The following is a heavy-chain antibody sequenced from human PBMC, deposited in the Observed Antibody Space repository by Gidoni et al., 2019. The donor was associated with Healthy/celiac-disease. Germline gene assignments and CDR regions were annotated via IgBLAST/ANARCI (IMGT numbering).Heavy chain of an antibody. CDR1: GGPISSGGYY. V-gene: IGHV4-31*03. Sequence: QVQLQESGPGLVKPSQTLSLTCTVSGGPISSGGYYWSWIRQHPGKGLEWIVYIYYSGSTYYNPSLKSRVTISVDTSKNQFSLKLSSVTAADTAVYYCARALGQLPYYYYGMDVWGQGTTVTVSS. D-gene: IGHD2-2*01. CDR3: ARALGQLPYYYYGMDV. CDR2: IYYSGST. J-gene: IGHJ6*02.